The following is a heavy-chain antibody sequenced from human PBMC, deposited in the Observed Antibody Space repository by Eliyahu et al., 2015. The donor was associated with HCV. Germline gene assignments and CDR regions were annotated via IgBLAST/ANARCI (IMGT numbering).Heavy chain of an antibody. V-gene: IGHV3-33*01. J-gene: IGHJ4*02. Sequence: QVQLVESGGGVVQPGRSXRLSXXASGFNLSSYGMHWVRQAPGKGLEWVAVKWYDGSRKYYADSVKGRFTISRDNSKNTLYLQMTSLRVEDTAVYYCARDPKGIFGVILTYYFDYWGQGSLVTVSS. D-gene: IGHD3-3*01. CDR1: GFNLSSYG. CDR3: ARDPKGIFGVILTYYFDY. CDR2: KWYDGSRK.